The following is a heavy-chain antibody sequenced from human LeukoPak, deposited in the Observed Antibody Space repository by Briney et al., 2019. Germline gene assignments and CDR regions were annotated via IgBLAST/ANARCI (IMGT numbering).Heavy chain of an antibody. CDR2: INPSGGST. CDR3: ARDLPDILTGYHSFFLDY. D-gene: IGHD3-9*01. CDR1: GYTFTSYY. V-gene: IGHV1-46*01. Sequence: ASVKVSCKASGYTFTSYYMHWVRQAPGQGLEWMGIINPSGGSTSYAQKFQGRVTMTRDTSTSTVYMELSSLRSEDTAVYYCARDLPDILTGYHSFFLDYWGQGTLVTVSS. J-gene: IGHJ4*02.